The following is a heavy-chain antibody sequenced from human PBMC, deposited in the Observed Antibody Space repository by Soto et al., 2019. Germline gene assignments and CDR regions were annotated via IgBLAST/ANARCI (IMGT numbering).Heavy chain of an antibody. D-gene: IGHD2-8*01. V-gene: IGHV1-2*04. J-gene: IGHJ6*02. CDR3: ARGDSTDCSNGVCSFFYNHDMDV. CDR1: GYSFTDYH. CDR2: INPKSGGT. Sequence: ASVKVSCKASGYSFTDYHIHWVRQAPGQGLEWLGRINPKSGGTSTAQKFQGWVTMTTDTSISTASMELTRLTSDDTAIYFCARGDSTDCSNGVCSFFYNHDMDVWGQGTTVTVSS.